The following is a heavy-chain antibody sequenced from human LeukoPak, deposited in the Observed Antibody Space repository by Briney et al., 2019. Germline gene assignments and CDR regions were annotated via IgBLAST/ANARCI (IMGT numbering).Heavy chain of an antibody. CDR2: ISYEGSNQ. Sequence: GGSLRLSCVASGFNFNSHGMHWVRQAPGKGLEWVAVISYEGSNQYYADSVKGRFAFTRDNSKNTLYLQMNSLRPADTAIYYCVKDGIRYFDSWGQGTLVTVSS. D-gene: IGHD1-26*01. CDR3: VKDGIRYFDS. V-gene: IGHV3-30*18. CDR1: GFNFNSHG. J-gene: IGHJ4*02.